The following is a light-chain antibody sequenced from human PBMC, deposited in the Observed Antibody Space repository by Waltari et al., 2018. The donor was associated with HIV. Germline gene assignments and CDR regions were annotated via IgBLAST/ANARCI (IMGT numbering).Light chain of an antibody. J-gene: IGLJ2*01. CDR3: SSYTSSSTPQ. Sequence: QSALTQPASASGSPGQSITISCTGTCRDVGGYHYLSWYQQHPGKAPKLMIYDVSNRPSGVSNRFSGSKSGNTASLTISGLQAEDEADYYCSSYTSSSTPQFGGGTKLTVL. V-gene: IGLV2-14*03. CDR1: CRDVGGYHY. CDR2: DVS.